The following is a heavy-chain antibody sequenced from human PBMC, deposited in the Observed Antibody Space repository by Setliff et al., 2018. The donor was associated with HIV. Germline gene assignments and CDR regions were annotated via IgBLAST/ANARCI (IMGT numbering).Heavy chain of an antibody. CDR1: GGSISSYY. CDR3: ARSPRIGVAGEFEY. V-gene: IGHV4-4*09. D-gene: IGHD6-19*01. Sequence: LSLTCTVSGGSISSYYWSWIRQPPGKGLEWIGYIYTSGSVNYNPSLNSRVTISVGTSKNQSSLKVNSVTAADTAVYYCARSPRIGVAGEFEYWGQGTLVTVSS. J-gene: IGHJ4*02. CDR2: IYTSGSV.